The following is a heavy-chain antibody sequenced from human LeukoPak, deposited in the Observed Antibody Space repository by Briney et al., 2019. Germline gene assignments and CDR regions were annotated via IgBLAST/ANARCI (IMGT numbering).Heavy chain of an antibody. CDR1: GGSISSGDYY. CDR3: ARVPYNWNDRGAFDI. D-gene: IGHD1-20*01. CDR2: IYYSGST. Sequence: SQTLSLTCTVSGGSISSGDYYWSWIRQPPGTGLEWIGYIYYSGSTNYNPSLKSRVTISVDTSKNQFSLKLSSVTAADTAVYYCARVPYNWNDRGAFDIWGQGTMVTVSS. V-gene: IGHV4-30-4*08. J-gene: IGHJ3*02.